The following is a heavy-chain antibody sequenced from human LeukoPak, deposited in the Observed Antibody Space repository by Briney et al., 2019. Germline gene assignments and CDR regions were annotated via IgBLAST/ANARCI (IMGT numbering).Heavy chain of an antibody. CDR2: IYYSGST. D-gene: IGHD2-21*01. J-gene: IGHJ4*02. CDR3: ARTVVIALRYYFDY. Sequence: SETLSLTCTVSGGSISSYYWSWIRQPPGKGLEWIGYIYYSGSTNYNPSLKSRVTISVDTSKNQFSLKLSSVTAADTAVYYCARTVVIALRYYFDYWGQGTLVTVSS. V-gene: IGHV4-59*01. CDR1: GGSISSYY.